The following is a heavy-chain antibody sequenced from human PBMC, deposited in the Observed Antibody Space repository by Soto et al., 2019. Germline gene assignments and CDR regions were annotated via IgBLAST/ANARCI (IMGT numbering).Heavy chain of an antibody. Sequence: QVQLVESGGGVVQPGRSLRLSCAASGFTFSSYGMHWVRQAPGKGLEWVAVIWYDGSNKYYADSVKGRFTISRDNSKNTLYLQMNSLRAEDTAVYYCARDVVRDDSCGYYPYFDYWGQGTLVTVSS. V-gene: IGHV3-33*01. D-gene: IGHD3-22*01. CDR1: GFTFSSYG. CDR3: ARDVVRDDSCGYYPYFDY. J-gene: IGHJ4*02. CDR2: IWYDGSNK.